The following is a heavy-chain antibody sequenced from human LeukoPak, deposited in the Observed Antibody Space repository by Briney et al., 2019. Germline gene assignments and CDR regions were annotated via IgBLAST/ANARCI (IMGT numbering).Heavy chain of an antibody. CDR3: AKDGYIHYYDSSGYYTHFDY. V-gene: IGHV3-9*01. J-gene: IGHJ4*02. CDR1: GFTFDDYA. D-gene: IGHD3-22*01. CDR2: ISWNSGSI. Sequence: GRSLRLSCAASGFTFDDYAMHWVRQAPGKGLEWVSGISWNSGSIGYADSVKGRFTISRDNAKNTLYLQMNSLRAEDTAVYYCAKDGYIHYYDSSGYYTHFDYWGQGTLVTVSS.